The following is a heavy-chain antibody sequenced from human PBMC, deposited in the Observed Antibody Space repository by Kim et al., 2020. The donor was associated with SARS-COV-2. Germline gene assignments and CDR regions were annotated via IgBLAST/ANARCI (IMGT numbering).Heavy chain of an antibody. Sequence: GGSLRLSCAASGFTFSSYGMHWVRQAPGKGLEWVAVISYDGSNKYYADSVKGRFTISRDNSKNTLYLQMNSLRAEDTAVYYCAKDRDSSAFDYWGQGTLVTVSS. J-gene: IGHJ4*02. CDR3: AKDRDSSAFDY. D-gene: IGHD3-22*01. CDR2: ISYDGSNK. V-gene: IGHV3-30*18. CDR1: GFTFSSYG.